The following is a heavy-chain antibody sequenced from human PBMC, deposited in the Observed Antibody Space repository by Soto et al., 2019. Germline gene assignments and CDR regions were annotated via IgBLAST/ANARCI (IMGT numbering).Heavy chain of an antibody. J-gene: IGHJ5*01. CDR2: INHSGST. V-gene: IGHV4-34*01. CDR1: GWSFSGYY. CDR3: ARVGYDYIWGSYPLRNWFDP. D-gene: IGHD3-16*01. Sequence: SETLSLTCAVYGWSFSGYYWSWIRQPPGKGLEWIGEINHSGSTNYNPSLKSRVTISVDTSKNQFSLKLSSVTAADTAVYYCARVGYDYIWGSYPLRNWFDPWGQGTMVTVSS.